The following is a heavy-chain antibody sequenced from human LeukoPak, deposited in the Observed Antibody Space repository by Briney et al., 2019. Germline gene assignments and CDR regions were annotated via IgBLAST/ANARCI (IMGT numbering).Heavy chain of an antibody. CDR2: IYYSGST. Sequence: SETLSLTCTVSGGSISSGDYYWSWIRQPPGKGLEWIGYIYYSGSTYYNPSPKSRVTISVDTSKNQFSLKLSSVTAADTAVYYCARQPLRLPAGGYFDYWGQGTLVTVSS. D-gene: IGHD3-16*01. V-gene: IGHV4-30-4*08. J-gene: IGHJ4*02. CDR3: ARQPLRLPAGGYFDY. CDR1: GGSISSGDYY.